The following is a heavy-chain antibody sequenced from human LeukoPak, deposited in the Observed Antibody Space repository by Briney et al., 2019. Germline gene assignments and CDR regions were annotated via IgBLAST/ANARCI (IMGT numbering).Heavy chain of an antibody. D-gene: IGHD3-10*01. CDR3: AKGRAGGVRGVIPYYFDY. Sequence: GGSLRLSCAASGFTFSSYAMSWVRQAPGKGLEWVSAISGSGGSTYYADSVKGRFTISRDDSKNTLYLQMNSLRAEDTAVYYCAKGRAGGVRGVIPYYFDYWGQGTLVTVSS. V-gene: IGHV3-23*01. J-gene: IGHJ4*02. CDR1: GFTFSSYA. CDR2: ISGSGGST.